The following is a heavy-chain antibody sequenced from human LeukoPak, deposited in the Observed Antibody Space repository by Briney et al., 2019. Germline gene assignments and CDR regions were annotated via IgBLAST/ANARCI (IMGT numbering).Heavy chain of an antibody. CDR2: IKQDGSEK. D-gene: IGHD3-22*01. CDR1: TFTFSGYW. CDR3: ARAAYYYDSSGWKYYYYMDV. V-gene: IGHV3-7*01. Sequence: PGGSLRLSCAASTFTFSGYWMTWVRQAPGKGLEWVANIKQDGSEKNYVDSVKGRFTISRDNAKNSLYLQMNSLRAEDTAVYYCARAAYYYDSSGWKYYYYMDVWGKGTTVTISS. J-gene: IGHJ6*03.